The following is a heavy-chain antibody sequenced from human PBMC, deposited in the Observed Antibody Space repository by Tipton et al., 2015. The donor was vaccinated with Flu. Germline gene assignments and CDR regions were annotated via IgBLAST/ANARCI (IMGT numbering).Heavy chain of an antibody. J-gene: IGHJ6*02. D-gene: IGHD6-19*01. CDR2: ISLSGGSS. CDR1: GLTFEGYA. CDR3: ATEVAWQVGGYYGMDV. Sequence: SLRLSCAASGLTFEGYAMHWVRQAPGKGLEWVSVISLSGGSSFYADSVRGRFTVSRDNSENSLFLQMSSLRAEDTALYYCATEVAWQVGGYYGMDVWGRGTTVTVSS. V-gene: IGHV3-43D*03.